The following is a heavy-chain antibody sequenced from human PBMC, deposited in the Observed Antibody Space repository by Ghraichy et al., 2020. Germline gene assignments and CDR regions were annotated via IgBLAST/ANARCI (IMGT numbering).Heavy chain of an antibody. J-gene: IGHJ4*02. CDR2: IRGGGGST. Sequence: GESLNISCAASGFTFSSFAMSWVRQAPGKGLEWVSTIRGGGGSTYYADSVKGRFTISRDNSKNTLYLQMNSLRAEDMAVYYCARDPDSRVPGEVHFDFWGQGTLVTVSS. CDR3: ARDPDSRVPGEVHFDF. D-gene: IGHD1-1*01. CDR1: GFTFSSFA. V-gene: IGHV3-23*01.